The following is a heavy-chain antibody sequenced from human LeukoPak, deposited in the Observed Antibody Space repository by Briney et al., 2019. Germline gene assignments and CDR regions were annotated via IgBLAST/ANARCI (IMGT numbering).Heavy chain of an antibody. J-gene: IGHJ4*02. D-gene: IGHD2-8*01. Sequence: SETLSLTCDVSGGSIITYYWSWIRQPPGKGLEWIGYNYNSGTTNYNPSLRSRVTVSVDRSKNQFSLRLTSVTAADTAVYYCARESVCAGPHFDHWGRGILVTVSS. CDR1: GGSIITYY. V-gene: IGHV4-59*01. CDR2: NYNSGTT. CDR3: ARESVCAGPHFDH.